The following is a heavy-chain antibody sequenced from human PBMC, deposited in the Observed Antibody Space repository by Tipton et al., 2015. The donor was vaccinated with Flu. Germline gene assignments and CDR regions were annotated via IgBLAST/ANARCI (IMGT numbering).Heavy chain of an antibody. Sequence: TLSLTCTVSGGSISSGPYYWSWVRQHPGKGLEWIGYIYYSGSTYYNPSLESRVTISVDTSTNHFYLKVNSATAADTAVYYCARCFVGYPHIYWGQGRLVTVSS. CDR2: IYYSGST. CDR3: ARCFVGYPHIY. CDR1: GGSISSGPYY. J-gene: IGHJ4*02. V-gene: IGHV4-30-4*08. D-gene: IGHD5-18*01.